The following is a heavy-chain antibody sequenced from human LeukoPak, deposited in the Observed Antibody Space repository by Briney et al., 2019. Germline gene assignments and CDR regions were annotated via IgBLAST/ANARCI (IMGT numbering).Heavy chain of an antibody. V-gene: IGHV4-59*08. CDR1: GGSINTYY. CDR2: IYYSGST. D-gene: IGHD1-14*01. J-gene: IGHJ3*02. CDR3: ARHTAYRAAFDI. Sequence: PSETLSLTCTVSGGSINTYYWSWIRQPPGEGLEWIGYIYYSGSTNYNPSLKSRVTISVDTSKNQLSLRLNSVTAADTAVYYCARHTAYRAAFDIWGQGTLVTVSS.